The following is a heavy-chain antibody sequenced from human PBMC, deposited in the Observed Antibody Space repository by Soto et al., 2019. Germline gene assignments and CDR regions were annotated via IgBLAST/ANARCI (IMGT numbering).Heavy chain of an antibody. J-gene: IGHJ5*02. D-gene: IGHD3-10*01. V-gene: IGHV3-23*01. CDR2: ISGSGGST. CDR1: GFTFSSYA. Sequence: GGSLRLSCAASGFTFSSYAMSWVRQAPGKGLEWVSAISGSGGSTYYADSVKGRFTISRDNSKNTLYLQMNSLRAEDTAVYYCAALEGTIWFGDLFPNWFDPWGQGTLVPVSS. CDR3: AALEGTIWFGDLFPNWFDP.